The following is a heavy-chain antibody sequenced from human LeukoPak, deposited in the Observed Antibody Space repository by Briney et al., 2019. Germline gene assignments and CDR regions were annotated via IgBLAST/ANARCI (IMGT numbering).Heavy chain of an antibody. CDR2: INHSGST. V-gene: IGHV4-34*01. CDR1: GGSFSGYY. Sequence: SETLSLTCAVYGGSFSGYYWSWIRQPPGKGLEWIGEINHSGSTNYNQSLTSRVTISVDTYKNQFSLKLSSVTAADTAVYYCARGSPRGSSSRFDPWGQGTLVTVSS. D-gene: IGHD6-6*01. J-gene: IGHJ5*02. CDR3: ARGSPRGSSSRFDP.